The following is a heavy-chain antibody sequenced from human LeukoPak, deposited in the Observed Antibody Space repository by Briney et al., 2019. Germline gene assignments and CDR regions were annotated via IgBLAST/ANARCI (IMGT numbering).Heavy chain of an antibody. CDR3: SKGYSGLLIYALDV. V-gene: IGHV3-72*01. J-gene: IGHJ3*01. CDR1: GFSFSDHY. Sequence: GSLRLSCAGSGFSFSDHYIDWVRQAPGKGPEWIGRTRNKVNSDTTEYAASVKGRFSIPRDDSKNSLFLQMNSLRPEDTAVYYCSKGYSGLLIYALDVWGHGTRVTVSS. CDR2: TRNKVNSDTT. D-gene: IGHD1-26*01.